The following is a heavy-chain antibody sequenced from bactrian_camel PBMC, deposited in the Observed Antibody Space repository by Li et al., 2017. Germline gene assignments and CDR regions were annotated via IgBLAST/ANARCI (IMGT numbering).Heavy chain of an antibody. CDR2: IDSRGTT. V-gene: IGHV3S53*01. CDR3: AAVAEGRTVEGGASLWTLFDSGY. D-gene: IGHD7*01. CDR1: GTPTGTNC. Sequence: HVQLVESGGGSVQAGESLRLSCAVSGTPTGTNCMTWIRQAAGKEREGVARIDSRGTTEYVDSVKGRFTVFKGNAGKTLYLQMNSLRPEDTAMYYCAAVAEGRTVEGGASLWTLFDSGYWGQGTQVTVS. J-gene: IGHJ6*01.